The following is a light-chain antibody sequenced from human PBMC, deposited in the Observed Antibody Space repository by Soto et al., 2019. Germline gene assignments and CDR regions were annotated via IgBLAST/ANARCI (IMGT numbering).Light chain of an antibody. Sequence: DIQMTQSPSSLSASVGDRVTITCRTSQSIDNYWNWYQQKPGKAPKLLIYAASTLQSGVPSRFSASRSEPDFTLTLSTLQPEDLATYYGQQSYTTLFTSGPGTKVDLK. CDR2: AAS. V-gene: IGKV1-39*01. J-gene: IGKJ3*01. CDR3: QQSYTTLFT. CDR1: QSIDNY.